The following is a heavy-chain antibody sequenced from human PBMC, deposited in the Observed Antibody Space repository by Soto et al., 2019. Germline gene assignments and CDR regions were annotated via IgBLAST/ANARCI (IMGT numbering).Heavy chain of an antibody. CDR2: IYYSGST. J-gene: IGHJ3*02. CDR1: GGSISSGGYY. V-gene: IGHV4-31*03. Sequence: QVQLQESGPGLVKPSQTLSLTCTVSGGSISSGGYYWSWIRQHPGKGLEWIGYIYYSGSTYYNPYLKSRVTVAVDTSKNQFSLKLSSVTAADTAVYYCARDNNSWRAFDIWGQGTMVTVSS. CDR3: ARDNNSWRAFDI. D-gene: IGHD2-15*01.